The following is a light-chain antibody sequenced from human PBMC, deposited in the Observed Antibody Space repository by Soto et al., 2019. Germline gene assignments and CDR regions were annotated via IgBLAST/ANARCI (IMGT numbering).Light chain of an antibody. CDR3: QQYGGSSPT. J-gene: IGKJ3*01. Sequence: EIVLTQSPGTLSLSAGERATLSCRASQSVTTSYLAWYQQKPGQAPRLLIYGASSRAAGIPDRFSGSGSGTDFTLTISRLEPEDFAVYYCQQYGGSSPTFGPGTKVDIK. CDR1: QSVTTSY. CDR2: GAS. V-gene: IGKV3-20*01.